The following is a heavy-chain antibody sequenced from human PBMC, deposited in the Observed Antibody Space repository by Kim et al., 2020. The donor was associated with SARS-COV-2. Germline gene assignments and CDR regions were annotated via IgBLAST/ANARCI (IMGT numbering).Heavy chain of an antibody. CDR2: ISYDGSNK. Sequence: GGSLRLSCAASGFTFSSYAMHWVRQAPGKGLEWVAVISYDGSNKYYADSVKGRFTISRDNSKNTLYLQMNSLRAEDTAVYYCARDLSGDLDYYYYGMDVWGQGTTVTVSS. V-gene: IGHV3-30*04. J-gene: IGHJ6*02. D-gene: IGHD3-10*01. CDR1: GFTFSSYA. CDR3: ARDLSGDLDYYYYGMDV.